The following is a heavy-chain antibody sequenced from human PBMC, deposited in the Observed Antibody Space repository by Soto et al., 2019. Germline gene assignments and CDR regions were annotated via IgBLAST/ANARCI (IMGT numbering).Heavy chain of an antibody. V-gene: IGHV5-51*01. CDR2: IYPGDSDT. J-gene: IGHJ6*02. Sequence: GESLKISCKGSGYSFTKYWIGWVRQMPGKGLECMGIIYPGDSDTRYSPSFQGQVFISADKSISTAYLQWSSLKASDTAMYYCAGGGVRGVITRTTDYYCMDVWGQGTTVTVS. D-gene: IGHD3-10*01. CDR3: AGGGVRGVITRTTDYYCMDV. CDR1: GYSFTKYW.